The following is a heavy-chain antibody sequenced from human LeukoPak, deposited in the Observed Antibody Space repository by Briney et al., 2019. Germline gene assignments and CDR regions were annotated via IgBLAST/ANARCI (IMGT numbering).Heavy chain of an antibody. CDR2: TSYDGTYK. D-gene: IGHD1-26*01. Sequence: PGRSLRLSCVVSGFTFTSYGMHWVRQAPGKGLEWVAVTSYDGTYKYYADSVRGRFTISRDTSKNTVHLQMDSLRDEDTAVYYCAKTRRAGSYYLHFDYWGQGTLVTVSS. CDR3: AKTRRAGSYYLHFDY. CDR1: GFTFTSYG. V-gene: IGHV3-30*18. J-gene: IGHJ4*02.